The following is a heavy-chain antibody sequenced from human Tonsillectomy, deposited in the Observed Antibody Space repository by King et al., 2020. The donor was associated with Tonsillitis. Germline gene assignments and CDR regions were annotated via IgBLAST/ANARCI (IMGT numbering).Heavy chain of an antibody. CDR2: ISGMSCTI. V-gene: IGHV3-48*01. J-gene: IGHJ4*02. CDR3: ARDAYCSSTSCFRHFDY. Sequence: VQLVESGGGLVQPGGSLRLSCAASGFTFSSYSMNWVRQAPGKGLEWVSYISGMSCTIYYADSVKGRFTLSRDNAQNSLYLQMTSLIAEETAVYYCARDAYCSSTSCFRHFDYWGQGTLVTVSS. D-gene: IGHD2-2*01. CDR1: GFTFSSYS.